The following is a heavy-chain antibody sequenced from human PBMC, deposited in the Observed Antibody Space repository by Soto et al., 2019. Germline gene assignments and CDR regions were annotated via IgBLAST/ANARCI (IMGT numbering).Heavy chain of an antibody. J-gene: IGHJ6*02. Sequence: ASVKVSCKASGYTFTGYYMHWVRQAPGQGLEWMGWINPNSGGTNYAQKIQGWVTMTRDTSISTAYMELSRLRSDDTAVYYCARSLYYYDSSGYYGLRNDGMDVWGQGTTVTVSS. CDR2: INPNSGGT. CDR1: GYTFTGYY. V-gene: IGHV1-2*04. CDR3: ARSLYYYDSSGYYGLRNDGMDV. D-gene: IGHD3-22*01.